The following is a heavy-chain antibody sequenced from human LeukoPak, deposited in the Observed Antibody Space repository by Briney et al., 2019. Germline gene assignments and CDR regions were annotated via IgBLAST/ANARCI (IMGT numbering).Heavy chain of an antibody. Sequence: GGSLRLSCAASGFTFSSYTMSWVRQAPGKGLEWVSAISGSGGSTYYADSVKGRFTISRDNSKNTLYLQMNSLRAEDTAVYYCAKLSTYYYDSSGSHFDYWGQGTLVTVSS. D-gene: IGHD3-22*01. V-gene: IGHV3-23*01. CDR1: GFTFSSYT. CDR3: AKLSTYYYDSSGSHFDY. CDR2: ISGSGGST. J-gene: IGHJ4*02.